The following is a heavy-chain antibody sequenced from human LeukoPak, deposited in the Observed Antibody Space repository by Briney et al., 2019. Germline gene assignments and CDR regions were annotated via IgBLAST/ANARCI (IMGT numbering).Heavy chain of an antibody. CDR1: GFTFSSYA. CDR2: ISYDGNNN. CDR3: AKYLYSVSYYGMDV. J-gene: IGHJ6*02. D-gene: IGHD2-15*01. V-gene: IGHV3-30-3*02. Sequence: PGGSLRLSCAASGFTFSSYAMHWVRQAPGKGLEWVAVISYDGNNNYYADSVKGRFTISRDNSKNTLNLQVNSLRPEDTALYYCAKYLYSVSYYGMDVWGQGTTVTVSS.